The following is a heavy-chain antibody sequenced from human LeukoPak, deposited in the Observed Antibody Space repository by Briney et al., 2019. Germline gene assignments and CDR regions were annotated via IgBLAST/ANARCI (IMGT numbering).Heavy chain of an antibody. Sequence: GGSLILSCAASGFTFSSYAMSWVRQAPGKGLEWVSAISGSGGSTYYADSVRGRFTISRDNSKNTLYLQMNSLRAEDTAVYYCAKAKLELHGAFDIWGQGTMVTVSS. CDR3: AKAKLELHGAFDI. V-gene: IGHV3-23*01. D-gene: IGHD1-7*01. CDR1: GFTFSSYA. CDR2: ISGSGGST. J-gene: IGHJ3*02.